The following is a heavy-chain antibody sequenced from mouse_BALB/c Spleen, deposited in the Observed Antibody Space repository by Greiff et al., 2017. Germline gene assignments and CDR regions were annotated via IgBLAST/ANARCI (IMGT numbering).Heavy chain of an antibody. Sequence: EVNVVESGGDLVKPGGSLKLSCAASGFTFSSYGMSWVRQTPDKRLEWVATISSGGSYTYYPDSVKGRFTISRDNAKNTLYLQMSSLKSEDTAMYYCARHGYGNYVNYFDYWGQGTTLTVSS. CDR3: ARHGYGNYVNYFDY. CDR2: ISSGGSYT. V-gene: IGHV5-6*01. D-gene: IGHD2-10*02. J-gene: IGHJ2*01. CDR1: GFTFSSYG.